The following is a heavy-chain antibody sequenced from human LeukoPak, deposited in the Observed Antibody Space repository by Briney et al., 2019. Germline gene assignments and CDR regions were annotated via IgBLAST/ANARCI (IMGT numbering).Heavy chain of an antibody. V-gene: IGHV3-74*01. Sequence: GGSLRLSCAASGFTLSSYWMHWVRQAPGKGLVWVSRIKSDGRTNYADSVKGRFSISRDNAKNTVSLQMNSLRAEDTGVYYCARTPSEIGGYYPEYFRHWGQGTLVIVSS. D-gene: IGHD3-22*01. J-gene: IGHJ1*01. CDR2: IKSDGRT. CDR1: GFTLSSYW. CDR3: ARTPSEIGGYYPEYFRH.